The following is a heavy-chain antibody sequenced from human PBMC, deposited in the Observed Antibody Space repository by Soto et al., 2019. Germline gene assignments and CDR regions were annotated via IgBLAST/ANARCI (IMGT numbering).Heavy chain of an antibody. CDR1: EFTFNTYA. D-gene: IGHD1-1*01. CDR3: ARGPETVWNFCFDH. V-gene: IGHV3-30-3*01. J-gene: IGHJ4*02. Sequence: QVQLVESGGGVVQPGRSLRLSCAASEFTFNTYAMHWVRQAPGKGLEWVAVVSHDGINKYYADTVKGRFTISRDNSMNTLYLQRNSLTAEDTAVYYCARGPETVWNFCFDHWGQGTLVTVSS. CDR2: VSHDGINK.